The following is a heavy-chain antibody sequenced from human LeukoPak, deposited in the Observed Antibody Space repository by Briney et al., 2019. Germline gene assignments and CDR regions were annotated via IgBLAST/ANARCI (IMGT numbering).Heavy chain of an antibody. CDR2: INPNSGRT. Sequence: ASGKVSCKASGYTFTSSDINWVRQADGQGLEWMGWINPNSGRTGYAQKFQGRVTMTKNTSISTAYMELSSLRFDDTDVYYCARGRSGLAAAGTYDYWGQGTLITVSS. J-gene: IGHJ4*02. CDR3: ARGRSGLAAAGTYDY. D-gene: IGHD6-25*01. V-gene: IGHV1-8*01. CDR1: GYTFTSSD.